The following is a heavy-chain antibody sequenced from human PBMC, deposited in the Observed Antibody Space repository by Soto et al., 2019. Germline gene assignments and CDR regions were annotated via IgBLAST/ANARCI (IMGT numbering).Heavy chain of an antibody. Sequence: EVQLVESGGGLVKPGGSLRLSCAASGFTFSSYSMNWVRQAPGKGLEWVSSISSSSSYIYYADSVKGRFIISRDNAKNSLYLQMNSLRAEDTAVYYCARAGADMAARWFDPWGQGTLVTVSS. V-gene: IGHV3-21*01. D-gene: IGHD6-6*01. CDR2: ISSSSSYI. J-gene: IGHJ5*02. CDR1: GFTFSSYS. CDR3: ARAGADMAARWFDP.